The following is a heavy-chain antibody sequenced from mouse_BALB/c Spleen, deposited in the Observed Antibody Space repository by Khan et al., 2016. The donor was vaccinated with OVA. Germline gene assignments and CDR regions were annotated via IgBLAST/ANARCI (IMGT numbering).Heavy chain of an antibody. D-gene: IGHD2-14*01. CDR2: MIYSGNT. V-gene: IGHV3-8*02. Sequence: EVQLVESGPSLVKPSQTLSLTCSVTGDSITSGYWSWIRKFPGNKLEYMGYMIYSGNTYYNPSLKSRISITRHTSKNQYYLQLNSGTTEDTATYYCARSTYRYACAYWGQGTLVTVSA. J-gene: IGHJ3*01. CDR3: ARSTYRYACAY. CDR1: GDSITSGY.